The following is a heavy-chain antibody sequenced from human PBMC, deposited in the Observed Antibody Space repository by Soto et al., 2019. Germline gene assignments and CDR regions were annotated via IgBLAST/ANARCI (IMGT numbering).Heavy chain of an antibody. CDR1: GLSFSDYA. V-gene: IGHV3-23*01. Sequence: LRLSCSPSGLSFSDYAVTWVRQAPGKGLQWVSAIDLSGRGTYYADSVKGRFTISRDKSKNTVYLQMNSLRAEDTAVYYCTVWYGGHYYYYYYGMDVWGQGTTVTVSS. D-gene: IGHD3-10*01. CDR3: TVWYGGHYYYYYYGMDV. CDR2: IDLSGRGT. J-gene: IGHJ6*02.